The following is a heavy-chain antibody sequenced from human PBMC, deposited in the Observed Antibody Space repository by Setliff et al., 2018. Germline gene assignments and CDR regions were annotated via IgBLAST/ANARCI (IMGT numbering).Heavy chain of an antibody. CDR1: GYTFTSSG. CDR3: ARAPLMVVVPPDAHRFDP. J-gene: IGHJ5*02. Sequence: ASVKVSCKASGYTFTSSGISWVRQAPRQGLEWMGWISVYNGYIVYAQKLQGRVTMTTDTSTSTAYMELRNLRSDDTALYYCARAPLMVVVPPDAHRFDPWGQGTLVTVSS. CDR2: ISVYNGYI. D-gene: IGHD2-2*01. V-gene: IGHV1-18*01.